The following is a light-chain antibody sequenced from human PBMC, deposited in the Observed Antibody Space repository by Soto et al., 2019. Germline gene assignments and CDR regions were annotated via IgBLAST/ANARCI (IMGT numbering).Light chain of an antibody. Sequence: DIVLTQSPEFLAVSLVERATIKCRSSQSLLSSRNGRHTLSWLQKKPGQPPRLLIYWASTRHSGVPDRVSGGAYGTDFTLTISSLQPEDVAVYYCQQHLDFLVTLGGGTKVDI. V-gene: IGKV4-1*01. CDR2: WAS. J-gene: IGKJ4*02. CDR1: QSLLSSRNGRHT. CDR3: QQHLDFLVT.